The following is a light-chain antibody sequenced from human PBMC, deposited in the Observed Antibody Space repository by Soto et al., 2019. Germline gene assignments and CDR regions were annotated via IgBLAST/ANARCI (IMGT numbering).Light chain of an antibody. J-gene: IGLJ2*01. CDR3: SSYAGNNDVV. V-gene: IGLV2-8*01. CDR1: SSAVGAYKF. Sequence: QSALTQPPSASGSPGQSVTISCTGTSSAVGAYKFVSWYQQHTGKAPKLLIYKASRRPSGVPDRFSGSKSGNTASLTVSGLQDEDEAAYYCSSYAGNNDVVFGGGTKLTVL. CDR2: KAS.